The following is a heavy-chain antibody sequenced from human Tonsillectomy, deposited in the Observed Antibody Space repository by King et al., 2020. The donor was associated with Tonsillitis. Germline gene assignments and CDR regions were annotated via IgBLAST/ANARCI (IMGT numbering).Heavy chain of an antibody. CDR1: CGSISSNH. CDR2: IYDSGST. CDR3: ARMIAVAGLNWFDP. J-gene: IGHJ5*02. V-gene: IGHV4-59*01. D-gene: IGHD6-19*01. Sequence: VQLQESGPGLVKPSETLSLTCTVSCGSISSNHWSWIRQPPGKGLEWIGYIYDSGSTNYNPSLKSRVTISEDTSKNQFSLKLGSVTAADTAVYYCARMIAVAGLNWFDPWGQGTLVTVSS.